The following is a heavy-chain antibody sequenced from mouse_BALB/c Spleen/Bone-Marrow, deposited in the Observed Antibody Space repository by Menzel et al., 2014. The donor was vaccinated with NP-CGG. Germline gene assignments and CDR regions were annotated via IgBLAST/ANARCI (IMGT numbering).Heavy chain of an antibody. CDR1: GFTFSSYA. D-gene: IGHD2-4*01. J-gene: IGHJ2*01. Sequence: EVKLMESGGGLVKPGGSLKLSCAASGFTFSSYAMSWVRQTPEKRLEWVATISSGGSYTYYPDSVKVRFTISRDNAKDTLYLQMSSLRSEDTAMYYCARHGITRLLGYWGQGTTLTVSS. V-gene: IGHV5-9-3*01. CDR2: ISSGGSYT. CDR3: ARHGITRLLGY.